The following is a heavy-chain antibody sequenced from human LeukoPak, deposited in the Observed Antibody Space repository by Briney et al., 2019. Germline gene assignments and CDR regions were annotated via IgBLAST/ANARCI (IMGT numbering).Heavy chain of an antibody. CDR2: YNSDGSST. J-gene: IGHJ4*02. V-gene: IGHV3-74*01. CDR1: GSTFSSYW. Sequence: GGSLRLSCAASGSTFSSYWMHRVGPAPGMGLVGGSRYNSDGSSTSFADSVKGRFTISRDNARNTLYLQMSSLRAEETAVYYCARDNYDSSGYYYNFDSWGQGTLVTVSS. D-gene: IGHD3-22*01. CDR3: ARDNYDSSGYYYNFDS.